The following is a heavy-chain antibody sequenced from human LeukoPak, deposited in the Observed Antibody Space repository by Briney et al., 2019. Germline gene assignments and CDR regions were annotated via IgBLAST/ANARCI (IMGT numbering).Heavy chain of an antibody. D-gene: IGHD5-12*01. Sequence: GGSLRLSCTASGFTFSSYAMNWVRQAPGKGLEWVSGIGAGGTFTYYADSVKGRFTIFRDNSRNTLYLQMNSLRAEDTALYYCAKDLGGSTDYWGQGTLVTVSS. CDR2: IGAGGTFT. V-gene: IGHV3-23*01. CDR3: AKDLGGSTDY. J-gene: IGHJ4*02. CDR1: GFTFSSYA.